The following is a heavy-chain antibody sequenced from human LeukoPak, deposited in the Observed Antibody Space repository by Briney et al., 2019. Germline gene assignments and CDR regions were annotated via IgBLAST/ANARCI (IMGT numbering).Heavy chain of an antibody. CDR3: ARSNSSGWYRSYYYYGMDV. V-gene: IGHV3-64*01. CDR1: GFTFSSCA. D-gene: IGHD6-19*01. CDR2: ISSNGGST. Sequence: GGSLRLSCAASGFTFSSCAMHWVRQAPGKGLEYVSAISSNGGSTYYANSVKGRFTISRDNSKNTLYLQMGSLRAEDMAVYYCARSNSSGWYRSYYYYGMDVWGQGTTVTVSS. J-gene: IGHJ6*02.